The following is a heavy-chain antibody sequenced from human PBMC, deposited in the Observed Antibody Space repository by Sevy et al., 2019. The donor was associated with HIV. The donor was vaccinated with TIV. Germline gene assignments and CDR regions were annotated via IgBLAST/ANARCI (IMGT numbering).Heavy chain of an antibody. D-gene: IGHD3-10*01. V-gene: IGHV1-8*01. CDR1: GYTFTNYE. Sequence: ASVKVSCKASGYTFTNYEINWVRQATGQGLEWMGWMNPNSGKTGYAPQFHGRVTMTRNTSLNIAYMELSSLRSDDTAVYYCARDEQRPYYYGSGNMGHWGQGTLVTVTS. CDR2: MNPNSGKT. CDR3: ARDEQRPYYYGSGNMGH. J-gene: IGHJ4*02.